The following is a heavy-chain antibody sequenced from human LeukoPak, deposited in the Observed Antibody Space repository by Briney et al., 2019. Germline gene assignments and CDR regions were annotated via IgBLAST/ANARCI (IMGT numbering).Heavy chain of an antibody. V-gene: IGHV3-30-3*01. J-gene: IGHJ1*01. D-gene: IGHD3-3*01. Sequence: GGSLRLSCAASGFTFSSYAMHWVRQAPGKGLEWVAVISYDGSNKYYADSVKGRFTISRDNSKNTLYLQMNSLRAEDTAVYYCARDTIFGVVIGNFGHWGQGTLVTVSS. CDR1: GFTFSSYA. CDR2: ISYDGSNK. CDR3: ARDTIFGVVIGNFGH.